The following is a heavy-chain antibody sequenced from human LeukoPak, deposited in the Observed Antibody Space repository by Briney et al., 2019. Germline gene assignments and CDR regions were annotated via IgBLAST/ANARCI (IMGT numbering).Heavy chain of an antibody. CDR3: ARRPARIAAAGRYFDY. D-gene: IGHD6-13*01. V-gene: IGHV4-34*01. J-gene: IGHJ4*02. Sequence: SETLSLTCAVYGGSFNGYYWSWIRQPPGKGLEWIGEINHSGSTNYNPSLKSRVTISVDTSKNQFSLKLSSVTAADTAVYYCARRPARIAAAGRYFDYWGQGTLVTVSS. CDR1: GGSFNGYY. CDR2: INHSGST.